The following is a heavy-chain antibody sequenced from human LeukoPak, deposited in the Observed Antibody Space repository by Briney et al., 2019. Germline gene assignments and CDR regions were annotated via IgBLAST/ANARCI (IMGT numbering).Heavy chain of an antibody. CDR1: GGTFTSYT. V-gene: IGHV1-69*02. CDR3: ARSYDYVWGSHFDY. D-gene: IGHD3-16*01. Sequence: GASVKVSCKASGGTFTSYTISWVRQAPGHGLEWMGRIIPILGIANYAQKFQGRVTITADKSTSTAYMELSSLRSEDTAVYYCARSYDYVWGSHFDYWGQGTLVTVSS. CDR2: IIPILGIA. J-gene: IGHJ4*02.